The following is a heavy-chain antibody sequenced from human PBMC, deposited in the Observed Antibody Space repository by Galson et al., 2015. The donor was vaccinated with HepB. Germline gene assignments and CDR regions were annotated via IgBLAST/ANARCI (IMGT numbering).Heavy chain of an antibody. CDR1: GGSISSGSYY. CDR2: IYTSGST. D-gene: IGHD3-22*01. V-gene: IGHV4-61*02. CDR3: ARGSEIYYYDSSGYYGPHYYYGMDV. J-gene: IGHJ6*02. Sequence: TLSLTCTVSGGSISSGSYYWSWIRQPAGKGLEWIGRIYTSGSTNYNPSLKSRVTISVDTSKNQFSLKLSSVTAADTAVYYCARGSEIYYYDSSGYYGPHYYYGMDVWGQGTTVTVSS.